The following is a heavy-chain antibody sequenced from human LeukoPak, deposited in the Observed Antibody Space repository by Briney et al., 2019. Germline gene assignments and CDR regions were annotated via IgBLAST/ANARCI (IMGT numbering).Heavy chain of an antibody. D-gene: IGHD3-10*01. Sequence: PGGSLRLSCAASGFTFSSYAMHWVRQAPGKGLEWVAVISYDGSNKYYADSVKGRFTISRDNSKNTLYLQMNSLRAEDTAVYYCARAREGFDYWGQGTLVTVSS. V-gene: IGHV3-30-3*01. CDR1: GFTFSSYA. J-gene: IGHJ4*02. CDR3: ARAREGFDY. CDR2: ISYDGSNK.